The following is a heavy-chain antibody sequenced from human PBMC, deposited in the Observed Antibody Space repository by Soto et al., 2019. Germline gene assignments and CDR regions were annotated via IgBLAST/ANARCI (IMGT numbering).Heavy chain of an antibody. J-gene: IGHJ5*02. V-gene: IGHV1-18*01. CDR2: IVTYNGNT. CDR3: ARGPQRNGWRGKWFDL. D-gene: IGHD6-25*01. Sequence: QVQLVQSGAEEVRKPGASVKVSCKASGYSFTSYGITWVRQAPGQGLEWMGWIVTYNGNTQTAQKLQGRVPMTTDPXVXTADVELRSLRSDDTAVYYCARGPQRNGWRGKWFDLWGQGTLVTVSS. CDR1: GYSFTSYG.